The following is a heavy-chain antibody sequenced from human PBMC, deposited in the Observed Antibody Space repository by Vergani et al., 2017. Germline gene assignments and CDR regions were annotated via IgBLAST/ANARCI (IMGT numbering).Heavy chain of an antibody. CDR1: GGSITNNF. Sequence: QVQLQESGPGLVKPSETLSLTCTVSGGSITNNFWSWIRRPPGKGLEWIGYIHHSGATNSKSSLRSRVSISIDTSKSSFSLRLSSVSTADTAMYYCARMGGYDEGDAFRIGYRDAWGPGILVTVS. CDR2: IHHSGAT. V-gene: IGHV4-59*01. J-gene: IGHJ5*02. D-gene: IGHD3/OR15-3a*01. CDR3: ARMGGYDEGDAFRIGYRDA.